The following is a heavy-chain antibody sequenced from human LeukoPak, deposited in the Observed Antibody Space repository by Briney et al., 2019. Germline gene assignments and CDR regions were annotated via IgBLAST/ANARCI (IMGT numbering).Heavy chain of an antibody. CDR1: GFTFSSHS. CDR2: ISGGSDTI. V-gene: IGHV3-48*01. CDR3: ARLDRYYFDSSGYTYYYYMEV. Sequence: GGSLRLSCEASGFTFSSHSMNWVRQAPGKGLEWVSYISGGSDTIYYADSVKGRFTISRDNAENSLYLQMSSLRAEDTAVYYCARLDRYYFDSSGYTYYYYMEVWGKGTTVTVSS. D-gene: IGHD3-22*01. J-gene: IGHJ6*03.